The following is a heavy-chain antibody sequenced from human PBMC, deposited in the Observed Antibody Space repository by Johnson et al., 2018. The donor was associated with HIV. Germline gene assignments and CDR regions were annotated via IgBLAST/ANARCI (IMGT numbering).Heavy chain of an antibody. D-gene: IGHD1-26*01. Sequence: VQLVESGGGLAKPGESLRLSCVASGFTFDDYGMSWVRQAPGKGLEWVSGINWNGGSTGYADSVKGRFTISRDNAKNSLYLQINSLRAEDTALYCCARGSGSYYSNAFDIWGQGTMVTVSS. V-gene: IGHV3-20*04. J-gene: IGHJ3*02. CDR1: GFTFDDYG. CDR2: INWNGGST. CDR3: ARGSGSYYSNAFDI.